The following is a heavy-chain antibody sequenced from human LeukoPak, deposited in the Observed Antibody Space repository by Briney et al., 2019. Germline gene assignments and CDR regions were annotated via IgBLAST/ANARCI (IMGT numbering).Heavy chain of an antibody. CDR2: INTDGSGT. CDR1: GFTFTSAW. CDR3: ARLSGSNSEIDY. V-gene: IGHV3-74*01. J-gene: IGHJ4*02. D-gene: IGHD4-23*01. Sequence: GGSLRLSCAASGFTFTSAWMTWVRQPPGKGLVWVSRINTDGSGTNYADFVKGRFTISRDNAKNTLYLQMNSLRAEDTAVYFCARLSGSNSEIDYWGQGTLVTVSS.